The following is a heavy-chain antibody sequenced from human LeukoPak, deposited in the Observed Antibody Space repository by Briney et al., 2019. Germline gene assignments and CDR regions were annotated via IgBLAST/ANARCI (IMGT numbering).Heavy chain of an antibody. CDR1: GGSISSYY. J-gene: IGHJ3*02. CDR2: IYYSGST. CDR3: ARDRGSSSSEFDI. D-gene: IGHD6-6*01. Sequence: SETLSLTCTVSGGSISSYYWSWIRQPPGKGLEWIGYIYYSGSTNYNPSLKSRVTISVDTSKNQFSLKLSSVTAADTAVYYCARDRGSSSSEFDIWGQGTMVTVSS. V-gene: IGHV4-59*01.